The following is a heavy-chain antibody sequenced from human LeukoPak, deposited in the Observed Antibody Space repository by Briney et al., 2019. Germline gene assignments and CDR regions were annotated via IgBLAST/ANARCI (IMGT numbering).Heavy chain of an antibody. V-gene: IGHV4-59*08. Sequence: SETLSLTCTVSGGSITNYYWTWIRQPPGKGLEWIGYIHYSGSTNYNPSLKSRVTISVDTSKNQFSLKLSSVTAADTAVYYCARAYSTYYFDYWGQGTLVTVSS. J-gene: IGHJ4*02. D-gene: IGHD4-11*01. CDR3: ARAYSTYYFDY. CDR2: IHYSGST. CDR1: GGSITNYY.